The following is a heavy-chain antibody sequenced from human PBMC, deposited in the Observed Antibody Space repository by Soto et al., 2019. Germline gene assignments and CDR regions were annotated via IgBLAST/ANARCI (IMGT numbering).Heavy chain of an antibody. J-gene: IGHJ5*02. D-gene: IGHD3-3*01. V-gene: IGHV1-18*01. CDR3: ARDGLTIFGVVQMGGWFDP. CDR1: GYTFTSYG. CDR2: ISAYNGNT. Sequence: QVQLVQSGAEVKKPGASVKVSCKASGYTFTSYGISWVRQAPGQGLEWMGWISAYNGNTNYAQKLQGRVTMTTDTSTSTAYMERRSLRSDDTAVYYCARDGLTIFGVVQMGGWFDPWGQGTLVTVSS.